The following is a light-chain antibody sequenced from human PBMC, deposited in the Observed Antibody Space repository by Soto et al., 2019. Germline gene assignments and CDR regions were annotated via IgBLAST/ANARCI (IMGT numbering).Light chain of an antibody. CDR3: QQYNNWPPWT. CDR1: QSVSIN. CDR2: GAS. Sequence: ENVLTQSPGTLSLSPGVRATLSCRASQSVSINLAWYQQKSGRAPRLLIYGASTRATGIPARFSGSGSGTEFTLTISSLQSEDFAVYYCQQYNNWPPWTFGQGTKVDIK. J-gene: IGKJ1*01. V-gene: IGKV3-15*01.